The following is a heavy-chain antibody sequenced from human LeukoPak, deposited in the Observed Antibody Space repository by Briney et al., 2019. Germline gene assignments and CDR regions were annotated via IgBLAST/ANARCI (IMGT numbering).Heavy chain of an antibody. V-gene: IGHV3-53*01. Sequence: GGSLRLSCAASGFTVSSNYMSWVRQAPGKGMEWVSVLYSGGSIYYAESMKGRFTISRDNSRNTLYLQMNSLRAEDTAVYYCARGTYYDSSGYHFDHWGQGTLVTVSS. J-gene: IGHJ4*02. CDR2: LYSGGSI. CDR1: GFTVSSNY. CDR3: ARGTYYDSSGYHFDH. D-gene: IGHD3-22*01.